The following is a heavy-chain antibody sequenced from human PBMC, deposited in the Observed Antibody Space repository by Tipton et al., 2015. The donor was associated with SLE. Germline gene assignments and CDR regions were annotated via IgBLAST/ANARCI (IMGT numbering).Heavy chain of an antibody. CDR1: GGSMTSDSYY. CDR2: IHYSGTT. Sequence: LRLSCTVSGGSMTSDSYYWSWIRQHPGKGLEWIGYIHYSGTTYYNLSLRSRLVISVDTSKKHFSLQLRSVTAADTALYYCARATYSVIVDAFDIWGQGTMVTVSS. J-gene: IGHJ3*02. V-gene: IGHV4-31*03. D-gene: IGHD2-15*01. CDR3: ARATYSVIVDAFDI.